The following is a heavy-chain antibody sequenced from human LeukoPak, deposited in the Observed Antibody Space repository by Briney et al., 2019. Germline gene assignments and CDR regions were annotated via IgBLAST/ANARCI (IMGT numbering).Heavy chain of an antibody. CDR2: INPNSGGT. CDR1: GYTFTGYY. J-gene: IGHJ5*02. V-gene: IGHV1-2*02. Sequence: ASVKVSCKASGYTFTGYYIHWVRQAPGQGLEWMGWINPNSGGTNFAQKFQGRVAMTRDTSITTAYLELSRLGSDDTALYYCARAMIFGVAWGSNWFDPWGQGTLVTVSS. D-gene: IGHD3-3*01. CDR3: ARAMIFGVAWGSNWFDP.